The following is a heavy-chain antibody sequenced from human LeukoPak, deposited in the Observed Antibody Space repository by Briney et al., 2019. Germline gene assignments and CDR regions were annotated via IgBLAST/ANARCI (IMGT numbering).Heavy chain of an antibody. CDR2: IYYSGST. CDR1: GGSISSYY. CDR3: ARLSSGWQSTDY. V-gene: IGHV4-59*08. J-gene: IGHJ4*02. Sequence: SETLSLTCTVSGGSISSYYWSWIRQPPGKGLEWIGYIYYSGSTNYNPSLKSRVTISVDTSKNQFSLKLSSVTAADTAVYYCARLSSGWQSTDYWGQGTLVTVSS. D-gene: IGHD6-19*01.